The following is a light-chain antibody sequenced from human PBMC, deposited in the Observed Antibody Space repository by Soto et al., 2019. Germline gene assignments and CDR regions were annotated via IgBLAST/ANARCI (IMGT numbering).Light chain of an antibody. CDR3: PQYNNWPPWT. V-gene: IGKV3-15*01. CDR1: QSVSTN. J-gene: IGKJ1*01. Sequence: IVMTQSPATLSVSPGERATLSCRASQSVSTNLAWYQHKPGQAPRLLIHGASTRATGIPSRFSGSGSGTDFTLTISNLQSEDFADYYCPQYNNWPPWTFGQGTKVDIK. CDR2: GAS.